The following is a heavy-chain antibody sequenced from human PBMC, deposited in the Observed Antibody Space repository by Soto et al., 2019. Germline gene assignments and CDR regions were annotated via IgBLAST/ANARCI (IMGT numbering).Heavy chain of an antibody. J-gene: IGHJ6*02. Sequence: ASVKVSCKASGYTFSSYGISWVRQAPGQGLEWLGWISPYNDDTQYAQKIQGRVFMTTDTSTKTAYLDLRSLRSDDTAVYYCARGGYYDSSGSRNYHYYGIDVWGQGTTVTVSS. CDR1: GYTFSSYG. D-gene: IGHD3-22*01. V-gene: IGHV1-18*01. CDR3: ARGGYYDSSGSRNYHYYGIDV. CDR2: ISPYNDDT.